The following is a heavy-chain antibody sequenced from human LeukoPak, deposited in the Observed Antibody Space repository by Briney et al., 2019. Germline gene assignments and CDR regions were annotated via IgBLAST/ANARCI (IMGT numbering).Heavy chain of an antibody. D-gene: IGHD3-9*01. CDR1: GFTFSDYY. J-gene: IGHJ4*02. Sequence: GGSLRLSCATFGFTFSDYYMSWIRQAPGKGLEWVSYISSSGTYINSADSVKGRFTISRDYPKNSLYLQMSSLRAEDAAVYYCARQGGDILTGYLDYWGQGTLVTVSS. V-gene: IGHV3-11*03. CDR3: ARQGGDILTGYLDY. CDR2: ISSSGTYI.